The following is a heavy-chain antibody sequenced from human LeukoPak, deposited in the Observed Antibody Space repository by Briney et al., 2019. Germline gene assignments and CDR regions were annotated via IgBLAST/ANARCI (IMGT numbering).Heavy chain of an antibody. CDR3: ARDKAYCGGDCYSPHFDY. Sequence: GGSLRLSCAASGFTFNSYSMNWVRQAPGKGLEWVSSISGSSSYIYYADSVKGRFTISRDNAKNSLYLQMNSLRAEDSAVYYCARDKAYCGGDCYSPHFDYWGQGTLVTVSS. V-gene: IGHV3-21*01. CDR2: ISGSSSYI. J-gene: IGHJ4*02. D-gene: IGHD2-21*02. CDR1: GFTFNSYS.